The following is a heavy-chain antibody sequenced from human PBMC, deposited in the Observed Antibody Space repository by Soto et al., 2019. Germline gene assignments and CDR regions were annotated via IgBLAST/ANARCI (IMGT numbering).Heavy chain of an antibody. V-gene: IGHV3-30-3*01. CDR3: ARVGEPSISAAGWYNWFDP. CDR1: GFTFSSYA. CDR2: ISYDGSNK. D-gene: IGHD6-13*01. Sequence: PGGSLRLSCAASGFTFSSYAMHWVRQAPGKGLEWVAVISYDGSNKYYADSVKGRFTISRDNSKNTLYLQMNSLRAEDTAVYYCARVGEPSISAAGWYNWFDPWGQGTLVTVSS. J-gene: IGHJ5*02.